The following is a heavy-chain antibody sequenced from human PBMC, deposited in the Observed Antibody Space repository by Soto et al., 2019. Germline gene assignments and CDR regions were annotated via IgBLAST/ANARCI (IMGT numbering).Heavy chain of an antibody. CDR1: GFTFSSYA. V-gene: IGHV3-30-3*01. D-gene: IGHD3-10*01. J-gene: IGHJ6*02. Sequence: QVQLVESGGGVVQPGRSLRLSCAASGFTFSSYAMHWVRQAPGKGLEWVAVISYDGSNKYYADSVKGRFTISRDNSKNTLYLQMNSLRAEDTAVYYCARVYGDYYYYGMDVLGQGTTVTVSS. CDR2: ISYDGSNK. CDR3: ARVYGDYYYYGMDV.